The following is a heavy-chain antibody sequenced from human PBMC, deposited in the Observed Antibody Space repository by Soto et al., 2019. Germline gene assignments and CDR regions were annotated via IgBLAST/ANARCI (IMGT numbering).Heavy chain of an antibody. CDR2: IKGESDGGTT. CDR1: GFTFSNAW. D-gene: IGHD3-22*01. Sequence: PGGSLRLSCTASGFTFSNAWMSWVRQAPWKGLEWIGRIKGESDGGTTDYATPVKGRFSISRDQSKDTLYLHMNSLKTEDTAVYYCTTGLSNGYYNFDYWGQRTPVTVSS. V-gene: IGHV3-15*01. CDR3: TTGLSNGYYNFDY. J-gene: IGHJ4*02.